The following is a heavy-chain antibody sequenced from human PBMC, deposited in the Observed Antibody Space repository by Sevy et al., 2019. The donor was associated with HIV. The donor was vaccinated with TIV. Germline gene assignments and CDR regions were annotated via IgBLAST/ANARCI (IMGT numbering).Heavy chain of an antibody. Sequence: GGSLRLSCAASGFTSSSYEMNWVRQAPGKGLEWVSYISSSGSTIYYADSVKGRFTISRDNAKNSLYLQMNSLRAEDTAVYYCAREGGSESYRVYWGQGTLVTVSS. CDR2: ISSSGSTI. J-gene: IGHJ4*02. V-gene: IGHV3-48*03. CDR3: AREGGSESYRVY. CDR1: GFTSSSYE. D-gene: IGHD3-10*01.